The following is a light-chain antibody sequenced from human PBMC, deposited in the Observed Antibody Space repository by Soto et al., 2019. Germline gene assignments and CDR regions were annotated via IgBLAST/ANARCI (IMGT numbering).Light chain of an antibody. V-gene: IGLV2-11*01. CDR2: DVS. Sequence: QSVLTQPRSVSGSPGQSVTISCTGTNSDIGNYNYVSWYQQHPGKAPKVMIYDVSKRPSGVPDRFSGSKSGNTASLTISGIQAADEADYYCCSYTGSHTWVFGGGTK. CDR3: CSYTGSHTWV. CDR1: NSDIGNYNY. J-gene: IGLJ3*02.